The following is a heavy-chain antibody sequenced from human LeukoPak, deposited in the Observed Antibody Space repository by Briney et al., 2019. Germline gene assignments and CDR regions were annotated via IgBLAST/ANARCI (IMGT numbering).Heavy chain of an antibody. CDR3: ARGGCSSTSCKTRGFDP. Sequence: PSETLSLTCTVSGYSISSGYYWSWIRQPAGKGLEWIGRIYTSGSTNYNPSLKSRVTISVDTSKNQFSLKLSSVTAADTAVYYCARGGCSSTSCKTRGFDPWGQGTLVTVSS. CDR2: IYTSGST. CDR1: GYSISSGYY. D-gene: IGHD2-2*01. V-gene: IGHV4-61*02. J-gene: IGHJ5*02.